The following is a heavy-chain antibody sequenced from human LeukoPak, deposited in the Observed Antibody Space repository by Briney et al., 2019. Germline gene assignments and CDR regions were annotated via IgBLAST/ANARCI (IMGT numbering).Heavy chain of an antibody. Sequence: GSLRLSCAASGFRFSSYEMNWVRQAPGRGLEWVSYIGNTGRTIYYVDSVKGRFTVSRDNAKNSLYLQMNSLRAEDTAIYYCVRGDRYFFDYWGQGTLVTVSS. CDR3: VRGDRYFFDY. CDR1: GFRFSSYE. V-gene: IGHV3-48*03. CDR2: IGNTGRTI. J-gene: IGHJ4*02. D-gene: IGHD1-14*01.